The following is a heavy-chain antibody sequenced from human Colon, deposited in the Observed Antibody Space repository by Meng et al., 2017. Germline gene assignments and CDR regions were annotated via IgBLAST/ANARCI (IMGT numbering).Heavy chain of an antibody. V-gene: IGHV3-72*01. CDR3: VRDRASGAFDV. J-gene: IGHJ3*01. CDR2: SRKKANSYTT. CDR1: GFTFGDHH. Sequence: GESLKISCAASGFTFGDHHMDWVRQAPGKGLEWVGRSRKKANSYTTEYAAPVKGRFATSRDDSKNSVYLQMNSLKTEDTAVYYCVRDRASGAFDVWGQGTLVTVSS.